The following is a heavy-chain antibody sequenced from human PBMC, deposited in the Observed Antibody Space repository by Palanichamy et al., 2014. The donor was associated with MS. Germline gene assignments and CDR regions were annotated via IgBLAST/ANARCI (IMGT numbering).Heavy chain of an antibody. CDR2: IDSRGSA. Sequence: QVQLQESGPGLVKPSQTRSLTCTVSGGSINSGGYYWSWIRQPAGKGLEWIGRIDSRGSADYSPYLKSRVTISVDSSKTQFSLKLSSVTAADTAVYYCARGEEFSSGLAYWGQGTLVTVSS. D-gene: IGHD3-22*01. CDR1: GGSINSGGYY. J-gene: IGHJ4*02. CDR3: ARGEEFSSGLAY. V-gene: IGHV4-61*02.